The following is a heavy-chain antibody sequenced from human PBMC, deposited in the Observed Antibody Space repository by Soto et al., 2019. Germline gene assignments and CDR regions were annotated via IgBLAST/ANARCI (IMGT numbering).Heavy chain of an antibody. D-gene: IGHD3-10*01. CDR2: GGSGGSR. V-gene: IGHV3-23*01. J-gene: IGHJ6*03. CDR1: GFTFSTYG. CDR3: VKFRGRAYPYYYMDV. Sequence: DVQLLESGGGLVQWGGSLRLSCVTSGFTFSTYGMTWVRQAPGKGLEWVSYGGSGGSRYYAESVKGRFTISRDNSKNTLSLEMNSLRAEDTPTYYCVKFRGRAYPYYYMDVWGKGPTVTVSS.